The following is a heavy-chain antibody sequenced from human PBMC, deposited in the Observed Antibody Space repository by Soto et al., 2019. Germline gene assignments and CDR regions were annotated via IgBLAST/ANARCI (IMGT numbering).Heavy chain of an antibody. J-gene: IGHJ4*02. CDR3: AKDRRGAYCSGGICYSPDY. Sequence: EVQLWESGGGLVQPGGSLRLCCAVSGFTFSSHVMSWVRQAPGKGLEWVSAISGTGGTYYADSVKGRFTISRDNSKNALYLQMNNLTDEDTAVYYCAKDRRGAYCSGGICYSPDYWGQGTLVIVSS. CDR2: ISGTGGT. V-gene: IGHV3-23*01. CDR1: GFTFSSHV. D-gene: IGHD2-15*01.